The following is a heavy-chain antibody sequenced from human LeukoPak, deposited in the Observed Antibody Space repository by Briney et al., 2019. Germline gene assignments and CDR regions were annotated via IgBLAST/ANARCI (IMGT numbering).Heavy chain of an antibody. D-gene: IGHD1-14*01. CDR1: GFTFSSYW. Sequence: GGSLRLSCAASGFTFSSYWMHWVRQAPGKGLVWVSRINSDGSSTSYADSVKGRFTISRDNAKNTLYLQMNSLRAEDTAVYYCAKAPEGGPYFDYGGQGTLVTVSS. CDR3: AKAPEGGPYFDY. J-gene: IGHJ4*02. CDR2: INSDGSST. V-gene: IGHV3-74*01.